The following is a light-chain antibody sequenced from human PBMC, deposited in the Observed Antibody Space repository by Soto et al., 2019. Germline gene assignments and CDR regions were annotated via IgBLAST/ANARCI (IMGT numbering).Light chain of an antibody. Sequence: QSVLTQPPSASASLGASVTLTCTLSSGYSNYKVDWYQQRPGKGPRFVMRVGTGGIVGSKGDGIPDRFSVLGSGLNRYLTIKNIQEEDESDYHCGADHGSGSNFVSQVVFGGGTKLTVL. V-gene: IGLV9-49*01. J-gene: IGLJ2*01. CDR2: VGTGGIVG. CDR3: GADHGSGSNFVSQVV. CDR1: SGYSNYK.